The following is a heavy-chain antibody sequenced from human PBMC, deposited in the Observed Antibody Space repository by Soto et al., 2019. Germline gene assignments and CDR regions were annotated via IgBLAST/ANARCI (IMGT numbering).Heavy chain of an antibody. CDR3: ARDWKNTDAFDI. CDR1: GFTVSSNY. V-gene: IGHV3-53*01. CDR2: IYSGGST. Sequence: GSLRLSCAASGFTVSSNYMSWVRQAPGKGLEWVSVIYSGGSTYYADSVKGRSTISRDNSKNTLYLQMNSLRAEDTAVYYCARDWKNTDAFDIWGQGTMVTVSS. D-gene: IGHD1-1*01. J-gene: IGHJ3*02.